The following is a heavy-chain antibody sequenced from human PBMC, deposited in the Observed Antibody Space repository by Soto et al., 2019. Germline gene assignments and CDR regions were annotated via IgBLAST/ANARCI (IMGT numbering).Heavy chain of an antibody. V-gene: IGHV3-7*01. CDR3: TRGGCNSESYYCFDY. CDR2: IKQDGSEK. Sequence: PGGSLRLSCAASGFTFSSYCMSWVRQAPGKGLEWVANIKQDGSEKYYVDSVKGRFTISRDNAENSLYLQMNSLRAEDTAVYYCTRGGCNSESYYCFDYWGQGTLVTVS. J-gene: IGHJ4*02. CDR1: GFTFSSYC. D-gene: IGHD1-26*01.